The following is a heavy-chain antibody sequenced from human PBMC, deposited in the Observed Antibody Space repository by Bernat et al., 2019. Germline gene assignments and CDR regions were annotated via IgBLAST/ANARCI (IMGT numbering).Heavy chain of an antibody. CDR2: IKSKTDGGTT. J-gene: IGHJ6*02. V-gene: IGHV3-15*01. Sequence: EVQLVESGGGLVKPGGSLRLSCAASGFTFSNAWMSWVRQAPGKGLEWVGRIKSKTDGGTTDYAAPVKGRFTISRDDSKNTLYLQMNSLKTEDTAVYYCTTEGNDYSNYGPGGYYYGMDVWGQGTTVTVSS. D-gene: IGHD4-11*01. CDR3: TTEGNDYSNYGPGGYYYGMDV. CDR1: GFTFSNAW.